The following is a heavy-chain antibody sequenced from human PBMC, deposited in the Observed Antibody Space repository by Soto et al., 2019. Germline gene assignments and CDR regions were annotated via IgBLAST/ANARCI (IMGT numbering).Heavy chain of an antibody. CDR2: IYYSGYT. J-gene: IGHJ4*02. Sequence: QVQLQESGPGLVKPSETLSLTCAVSGGSISGYYWSWIRQPPGKRLEWIGYIYYSGYTTYNPSLKSRVTIAVDSSKNQFSLELRSVTASDTAVYYCARDSVGGGYDWGQGTLVTVSS. D-gene: IGHD5-12*01. CDR1: GGSISGYY. V-gene: IGHV4-59*01. CDR3: ARDSVGGGYD.